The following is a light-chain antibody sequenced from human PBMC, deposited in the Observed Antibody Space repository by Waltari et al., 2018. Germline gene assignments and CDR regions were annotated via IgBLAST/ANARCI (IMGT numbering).Light chain of an antibody. J-gene: IGLJ1*01. CDR1: CLRCQY. CDR2: GRN. CDR3: NSRDSSGNHV. V-gene: IGLV3-19*01. Sequence: SSDLPQDPASSVAWGQTVRSTCQGRCLRCQYASWYPQTPEQAPVLVIYGRNRRPAGLPDRFSGSSAGNTASLTTTGAQAEEEADYYCNSRDSSGNHVFGAGTKVTVL.